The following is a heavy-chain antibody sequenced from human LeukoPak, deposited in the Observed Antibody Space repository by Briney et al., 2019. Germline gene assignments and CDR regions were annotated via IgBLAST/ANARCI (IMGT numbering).Heavy chain of an antibody. D-gene: IGHD3-22*01. CDR1: GFTFSSYA. V-gene: IGHV3-23*01. J-gene: IGHJ4*02. CDR2: ISGSGGGT. Sequence: PGGSLRLSCAASGFTFSSYAMSWVRQAPGKGLEWVSAISGSGGGTYYADSVKGRFTISRDNSKNTLYLQMNSLRAEDTAVYYCAGGVYYYDSSGYPTFDYWGQGTLVTVSS. CDR3: AGGVYYYDSSGYPTFDY.